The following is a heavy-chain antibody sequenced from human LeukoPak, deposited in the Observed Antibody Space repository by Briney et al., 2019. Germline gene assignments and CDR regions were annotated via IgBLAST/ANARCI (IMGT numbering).Heavy chain of an antibody. CDR3: ASPDYYGSGSYRFDP. CDR1: AYTFTGYY. V-gene: IGHV1-2*02. CDR2: INPNNGGT. J-gene: IGHJ5*02. D-gene: IGHD3-10*01. Sequence: ASVRVSCKASAYTFTGYYMHWVRQAPGQGLEWMGWINPNNGGTNYAQKFRGRVTMTSDTSISTAYVELNSLRSDDTAVYYCASPDYYGSGSYRFDPWGQGTLVTVSS.